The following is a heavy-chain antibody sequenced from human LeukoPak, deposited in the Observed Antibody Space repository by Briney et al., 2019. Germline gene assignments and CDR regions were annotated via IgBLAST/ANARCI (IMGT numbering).Heavy chain of an antibody. CDR3: AGDPEDYYGSGSYGGNGAFDI. Sequence: PGGSLRLSCAASGFTFSSYAMSWVRRAPGKGLEWVSATGASGGSTYYADSVKGRFTISRDNSKNTLYLQMNSLRAEDTAVYYCAGDPEDYYGSGSYGGNGAFDIWGQGTMVTVSS. CDR1: GFTFSSYA. D-gene: IGHD3-10*01. J-gene: IGHJ3*02. CDR2: TGASGGST. V-gene: IGHV3-23*01.